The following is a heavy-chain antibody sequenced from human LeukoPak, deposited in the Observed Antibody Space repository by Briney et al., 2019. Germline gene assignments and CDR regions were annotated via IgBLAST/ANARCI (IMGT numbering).Heavy chain of an antibody. CDR2: ISSSSSTI. D-gene: IGHD3-10*01. J-gene: IGHJ3*02. V-gene: IGHV3-48*04. CDR3: ARASGPLLWFGELSGDAFDI. CDR1: GFTFSSYS. Sequence: GGSLRLSCAASGFTFSSYSMNWVRQAPGKGLEWVSYISSSSSTIYYADSVKGRFTISRDNDKNSLYLQMNSLRAEDTAVYYCARASGPLLWFGELSGDAFDIWGQGTMVTVSS.